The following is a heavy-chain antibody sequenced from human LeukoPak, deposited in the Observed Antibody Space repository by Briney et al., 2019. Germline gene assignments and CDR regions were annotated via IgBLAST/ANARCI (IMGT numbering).Heavy chain of an antibody. CDR1: GGSISASY. D-gene: IGHD1-14*01. V-gene: IGHV4-59*08. CDR2: MYNSGST. CDR3: ARGTGNAFDI. J-gene: IGHJ3*02. Sequence: PSETLSLTCTVSGGSISASYWSWIRQPPGKGLEWIAYMYNSGSTNCNPSPKSRVTISVDTSKNQFSLKLTSVTAADTAVYYCARGTGNAFDIWGQGTMVTVSS.